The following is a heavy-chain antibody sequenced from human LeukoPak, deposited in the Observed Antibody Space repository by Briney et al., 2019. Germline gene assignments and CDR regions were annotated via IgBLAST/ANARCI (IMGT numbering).Heavy chain of an antibody. Sequence: SETLSLTCTVSGGSISSYYWSWIRQPPGKGLEWIGYIYYSGSTNYNPSLTSRVTMSVDTSKNQFSLKLSSVTAADTAVYYCARGPPRDLGPSGFYYNYWGQGTRVTVSS. CDR3: ARGPPRDLGPSGFYYNY. D-gene: IGHD3-22*01. J-gene: IGHJ4*02. V-gene: IGHV4-59*12. CDR1: GGSISSYY. CDR2: IYYSGST.